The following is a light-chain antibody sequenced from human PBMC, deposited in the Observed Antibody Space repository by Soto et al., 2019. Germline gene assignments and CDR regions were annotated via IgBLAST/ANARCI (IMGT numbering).Light chain of an antibody. J-gene: IGLJ1*01. CDR1: SSNIGDDF. V-gene: IGLV1-51*02. CDR2: ENN. CDR3: GAWDSSLTTYV. Sequence: QSVLTQPPSVSAAPGQTVTISCSGSSSNIGDDFVSWFQQLPGTAPKLLIYENNERPSGIPDRFSGSKSGTSATLGITGLQTGDEADYYCGAWDSSLTTYVFGAGTKLTVL.